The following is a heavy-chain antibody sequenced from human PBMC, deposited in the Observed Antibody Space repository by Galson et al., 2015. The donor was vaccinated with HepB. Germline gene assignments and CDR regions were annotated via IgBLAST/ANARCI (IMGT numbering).Heavy chain of an antibody. D-gene: IGHD1-20*01. V-gene: IGHV3-23*01. CDR1: GFTFNYHA. CDR2: ISGSGGST. J-gene: IGHJ6*02. CDR3: ARILYNWNLNYYYGMDV. Sequence: SLRLSCAASGFTFNYHAMNWVRQAPGKGLEWVASISGSGGSTYYADSVKGRFTVSRDNSLDTVYLQMNSLRPEDTAVYYCARILYNWNLNYYYGMDVWGQGTTVTVSS.